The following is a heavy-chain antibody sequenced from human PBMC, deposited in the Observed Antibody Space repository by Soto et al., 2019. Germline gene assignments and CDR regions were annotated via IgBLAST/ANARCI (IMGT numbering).Heavy chain of an antibody. CDR1: GGSIGGGGYY. CDR3: ARGERITMIVGAFDI. V-gene: IGHV4-31*03. J-gene: IGHJ3*02. Sequence: PSETLSLTCTVPGGSIGGGGYYWSWIRQHPGKGLEWIGYIYYSGSTYYNPSLKSRVTISVDTSKNQFSLKLSSVTAADTAVYYCARGERITMIVGAFDIWGQGTMVT. D-gene: IGHD3-22*01. CDR2: IYYSGST.